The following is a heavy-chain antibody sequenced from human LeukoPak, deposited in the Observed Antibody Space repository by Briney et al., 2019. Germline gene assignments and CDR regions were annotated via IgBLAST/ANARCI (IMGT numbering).Heavy chain of an antibody. V-gene: IGHV3-23*01. CDR2: VSGRDDST. CDR3: AKWGDYDVLTGYYDPDY. D-gene: IGHD3-9*01. CDR1: GFTFSNYA. J-gene: IGHJ4*02. Sequence: GGSLRLSCAASGFTFSNYAMSWVRQAPGKGLEWVSAVSGRDDSTYYAGSVKGRFTISRDTSKNTLYLQMNSLRAEDTGVYYCAKWGDYDVLTGYYDPDYWGQGTLVTVSS.